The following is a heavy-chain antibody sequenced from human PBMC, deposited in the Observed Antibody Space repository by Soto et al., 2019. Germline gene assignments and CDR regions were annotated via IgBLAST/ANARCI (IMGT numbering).Heavy chain of an antibody. Sequence: ASVKVSCKASGYTFTSYGISWVRQAPGQGLEWMGWISAYNGNTNYAQKFQGWVTMTRDTSISTAYMELSRLRPDDTAVYYCATSFLEENWFDPWGQGTLVTVSS. V-gene: IGHV1-18*01. D-gene: IGHD3-3*01. J-gene: IGHJ5*02. CDR3: ATSFLEENWFDP. CDR2: ISAYNGNT. CDR1: GYTFTSYG.